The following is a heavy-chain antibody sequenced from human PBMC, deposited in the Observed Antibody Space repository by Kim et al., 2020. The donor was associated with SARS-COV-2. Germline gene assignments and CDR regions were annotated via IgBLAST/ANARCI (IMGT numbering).Heavy chain of an antibody. Sequence: SETLSLTCTASGGSISSSSNYWGRMRQPPGKGLEWIGSIYYSGINYYNPSLKSRVTITVDTTKNQLSLKLSHVNAADTAVYYCARTSSGYWHFDYWGQGTLVTVSS. V-gene: IGHV4-39*01. CDR3: ARTSSGYWHFDY. J-gene: IGHJ4*02. CDR1: GGSISSSSNY. CDR2: IYYSGIN. D-gene: IGHD3-22*01.